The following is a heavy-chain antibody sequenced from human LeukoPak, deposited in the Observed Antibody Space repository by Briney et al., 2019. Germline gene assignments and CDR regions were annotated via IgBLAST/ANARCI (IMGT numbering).Heavy chain of an antibody. CDR1: GFTFSVYS. CDR3: AKDLFGYCSGGSCFASN. CDR2: IRYDGSNK. D-gene: IGHD2-15*01. J-gene: IGHJ1*01. V-gene: IGHV3-30*02. Sequence: GGSLRLSCAASGFTFSVYSMHWVRQAPGKGLEWVAFIRYDGSNKDYTDSVKGRFTISRDNSKNTLYLQMNSLRAEDTAVYYCAKDLFGYCSGGSCFASNWGQGTLVTVSS.